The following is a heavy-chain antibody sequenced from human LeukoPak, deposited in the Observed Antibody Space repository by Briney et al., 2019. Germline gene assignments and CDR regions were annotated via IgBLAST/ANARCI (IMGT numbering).Heavy chain of an antibody. D-gene: IGHD3-16*01. Sequence: TETLSLTCTVSGGSISSYYWSWIRQPPGKGLEWIGYIYYSGGTNYNPSLKSRVTISVDTSKNQFSLKLSSVTAADTAVYYCARQIRGDAFDIWGQGTTVTVSS. CDR3: ARQIRGDAFDI. J-gene: IGHJ3*02. CDR1: GGSISSYY. CDR2: IYYSGGT. V-gene: IGHV4-59*01.